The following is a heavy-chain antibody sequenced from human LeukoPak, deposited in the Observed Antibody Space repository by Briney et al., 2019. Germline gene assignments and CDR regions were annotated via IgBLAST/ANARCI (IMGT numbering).Heavy chain of an antibody. J-gene: IGHJ4*02. CDR1: GFTFSDYY. Sequence: GGSLRLSCAASGFTFSDYYMSWIRQAPGKGLEWVSSISSSSSYIYYADSVKGRFTISRDNAKNSLYLQMNSLRAEDTAVYYCARADWDTAMIDYWGQGTLVTVSS. D-gene: IGHD5-18*01. CDR3: ARADWDTAMIDY. V-gene: IGHV3-11*06. CDR2: ISSSSSYI.